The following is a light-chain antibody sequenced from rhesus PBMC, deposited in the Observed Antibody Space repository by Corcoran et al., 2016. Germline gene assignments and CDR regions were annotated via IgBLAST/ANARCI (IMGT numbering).Light chain of an antibody. CDR2: KGN. Sequence: QSAPIQSPSVSGSLGQSVTISCTGTSSDIGRYNYVSWYRQPPGTTTKPMMYKGNMRPPGVSDRVSGSKSGHTASLTISGLQAEYEADYYCSSYEASDTFIFGAGTRLTVL. CDR1: SSDIGRYNY. V-gene: IGLV2-11*01. CDR3: SSYEASDTFI. J-gene: IGLJ1*01.